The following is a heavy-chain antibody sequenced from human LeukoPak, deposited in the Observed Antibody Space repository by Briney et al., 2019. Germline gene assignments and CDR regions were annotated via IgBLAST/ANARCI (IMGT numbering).Heavy chain of an antibody. CDR3: ARRRREQLVQNHAFDI. V-gene: IGHV4-59*08. J-gene: IGHJ3*02. CDR2: TYYSGST. CDR1: GGSISSYY. Sequence: SETPSLTCTGSGGSISSYYWSWIRQPPGKGLEWIGYTYYSGSTNYNPSLKSRVTISVDTSKNQFSLKLSSVTAADTAVYYCARRRREQLVQNHAFDIWGQGTMVTVSS. D-gene: IGHD6-13*01.